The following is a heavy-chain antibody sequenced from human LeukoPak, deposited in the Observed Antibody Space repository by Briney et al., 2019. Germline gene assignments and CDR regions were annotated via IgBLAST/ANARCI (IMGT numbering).Heavy chain of an antibody. V-gene: IGHV3-66*01. Sequence: TGGSLRLSCAASGFTVSSNYMSWVRQAPGKGLEWVSVIYSGGSTYYADSVKGRFTISRDNSKNTLYLQMNSLRAEATAVYYCASEAYSSGPFDYWGQGTLVTVSS. J-gene: IGHJ4*02. D-gene: IGHD6-19*01. CDR2: IYSGGST. CDR3: ASEAYSSGPFDY. CDR1: GFTVSSNY.